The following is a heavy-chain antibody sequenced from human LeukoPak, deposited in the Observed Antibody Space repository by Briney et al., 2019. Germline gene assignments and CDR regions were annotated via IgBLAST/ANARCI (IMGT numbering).Heavy chain of an antibody. CDR3: VRVRSSGIDFDY. D-gene: IGHD3-22*01. CDR2: IYYSGST. CDR1: GGTISSGGYS. V-gene: IGHV4-30-4*07. J-gene: IGHJ4*02. Sequence: SETLSLTCAVTGGTISSGGYSWSWIRQPPGKGLEWIGYIYYSGSTYYNPSLKSRVTISVDTSKNQFSLKLSSVTAADTAVYYCVRVRSSGIDFDYWGQGTLVTVSS.